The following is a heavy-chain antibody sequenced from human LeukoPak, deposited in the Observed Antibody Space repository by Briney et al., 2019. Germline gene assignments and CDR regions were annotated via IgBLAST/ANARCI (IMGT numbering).Heavy chain of an antibody. CDR1: GFSFSSNV. CDR3: ARQNGAGYYYYFDS. J-gene: IGHJ4*02. CDR2: LSSSSSSI. Sequence: GGSLRLSCAASGFSFSSNVMNWVRQAPGKGLEWVSYLSSSSSSIYYADSVKGRFTISRDNAKNSLYLQMNSLRAEDTAVYYCARQNGAGYYYYFDSWGQGTLVTVSS. D-gene: IGHD3-22*01. V-gene: IGHV3-48*01.